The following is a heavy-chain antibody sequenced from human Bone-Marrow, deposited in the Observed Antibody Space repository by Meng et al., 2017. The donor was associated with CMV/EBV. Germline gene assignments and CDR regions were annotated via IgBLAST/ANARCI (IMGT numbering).Heavy chain of an antibody. V-gene: IGHV1-8*03. CDR1: CYTFSTYG. Sequence: GSVQVSCKAYCYTFSTYGLTWVGQATGQGLEWMGWMNHNSGNTGYAQKLQGRVTITRNTSISTTYMELSRLRSEDTAVYYCARGGYDFWSGPGGMDVWGQGTTVTVSS. J-gene: IGHJ6*02. D-gene: IGHD3-3*01. CDR3: ARGGYDFWSGPGGMDV. CDR2: MNHNSGNT.